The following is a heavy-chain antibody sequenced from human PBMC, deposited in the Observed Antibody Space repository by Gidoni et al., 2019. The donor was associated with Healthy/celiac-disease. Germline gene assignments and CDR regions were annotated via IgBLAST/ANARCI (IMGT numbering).Heavy chain of an antibody. Sequence: NPSLKSRVTISVDTSKNQFSLKLSSVTAADTAVYYCARTYYDFWSGYYYGMDVWGQGTTVTVSS. D-gene: IGHD3-3*01. J-gene: IGHJ6*02. V-gene: IGHV4-39*01. CDR3: ARTYYDFWSGYYYGMDV.